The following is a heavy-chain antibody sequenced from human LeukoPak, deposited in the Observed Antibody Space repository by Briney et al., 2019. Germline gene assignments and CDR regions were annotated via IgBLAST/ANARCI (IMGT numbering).Heavy chain of an antibody. J-gene: IGHJ4*02. D-gene: IGHD2-2*01. CDR3: AKDQTRYCSSTSCYQFDY. CDR2: ISWNSGSI. Sequence: PGRSLRLSRAASGFTFDDYAMHWVRQAPGKGLEWVSGISWNSGSIGYADSVEGRFTISRDNSKNTLYLQMNSLRAEDTAVYYCAKDQTRYCSSTSCYQFDYWGRGTLVTVSS. V-gene: IGHV3-9*01. CDR1: GFTFDDYA.